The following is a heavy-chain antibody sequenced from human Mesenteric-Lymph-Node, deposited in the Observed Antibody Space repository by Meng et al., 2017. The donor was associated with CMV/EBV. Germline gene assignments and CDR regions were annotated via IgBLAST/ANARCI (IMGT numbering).Heavy chain of an antibody. CDR1: GGTFSSYT. CDR3: AGGIAAAGSRWFDP. CDR2: IIPILGIA. D-gene: IGHD6-13*01. V-gene: IGHV1-69*02. J-gene: IGHJ5*02. Sequence: QVQLVQSGAEVKKPGSSVKVSCKASGGTFSSYTISWVRQAPGRGLEWMGRIIPILGIANYAQKFKGRVTITADKSTSTAYMELSSLRSEDTAVYYCAGGIAAAGSRWFDPWGQGTLVTVSS.